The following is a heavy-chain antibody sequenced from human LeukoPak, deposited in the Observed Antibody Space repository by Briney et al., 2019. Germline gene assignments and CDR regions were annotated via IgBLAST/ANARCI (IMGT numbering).Heavy chain of an antibody. D-gene: IGHD3-3*02. CDR1: GFTFSSYW. Sequence: PGGSLRLSCAASGFTFSSYWMSWVRQAPGKGLEWAANIKQDGSEKYYADSVKGRFTISRDNSKNTLYLQMNSLRAEDTAVYYCANHFPLPTNWGQGTMVTVSS. V-gene: IGHV3-7*01. CDR2: IKQDGSEK. CDR3: ANHFPLPTN. J-gene: IGHJ3*01.